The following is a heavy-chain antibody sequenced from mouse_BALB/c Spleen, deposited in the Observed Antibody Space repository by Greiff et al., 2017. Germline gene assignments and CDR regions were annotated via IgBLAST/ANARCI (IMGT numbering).Heavy chain of an antibody. V-gene: IGHV2-5-1*01. CDR2: IWRGGST. D-gene: IGHD1-1*01. CDR3: AKSHYYGSSYAMDY. Sequence: VKLEESGPSLVQPSQSLSITCTVSGFSLTSYGVHWVRQSPGKGLEWLGVIWRGGSTDYNAAFMSRLSITKDNSKSQVFFKMNSLQADDTAIYYCAKSHYYGSSYAMDYWGQGTSVTVSS. J-gene: IGHJ4*01. CDR1: GFSLTSYG.